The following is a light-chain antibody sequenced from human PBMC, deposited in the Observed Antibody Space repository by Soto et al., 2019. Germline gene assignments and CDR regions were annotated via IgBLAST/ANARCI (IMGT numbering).Light chain of an antibody. Sequence: QSVLTQPPSASGSPGQSVTISRTGTSSDVGGYNYVSWYQQHPGKAPKLIIFEVSYRPSGISNRFSASKSGDTASLTISGLQADDEADYYCCSYTDSRTHIFGSGTKVTVL. CDR3: CSYTDSRTHI. CDR2: EVS. CDR1: SSDVGGYNY. V-gene: IGLV2-14*01. J-gene: IGLJ1*01.